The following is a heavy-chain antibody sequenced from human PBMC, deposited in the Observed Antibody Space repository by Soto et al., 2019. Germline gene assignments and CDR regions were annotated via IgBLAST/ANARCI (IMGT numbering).Heavy chain of an antibody. CDR3: ASHYDLWSGYLSPVDY. D-gene: IGHD3-3*01. CDR2: IDTSSTKI. V-gene: IGHV3-11*01. J-gene: IGHJ4*02. CDR1: GYTFSDYY. Sequence: GGSLRLSCAASGYTFSDYYLSWIRQAPGKGLEWISYIDTSSTKIYYADSVKGRFTISRDNGKNSLFLEMNSLRVEDTAVYFCASHYDLWSGYLSPVDYWGQGTLVTAPQ.